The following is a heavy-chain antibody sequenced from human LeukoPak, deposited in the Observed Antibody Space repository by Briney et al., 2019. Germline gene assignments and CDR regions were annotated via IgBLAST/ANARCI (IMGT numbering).Heavy chain of an antibody. CDR2: IYSGGST. V-gene: IGHV3-66*01. J-gene: IGHJ4*02. D-gene: IGHD3-22*01. Sequence: GGSLRLSCAASEFTVSSNHMTWVRQAPGKGLEWVSIIYSGGSTFYADSVKGRFTISRDNSKNTLYLQMNSLRAEDTAVYYCARGPYDRSGYRFDYWGQGTLVTVSS. CDR3: ARGPYDRSGYRFDY. CDR1: EFTVSSNH.